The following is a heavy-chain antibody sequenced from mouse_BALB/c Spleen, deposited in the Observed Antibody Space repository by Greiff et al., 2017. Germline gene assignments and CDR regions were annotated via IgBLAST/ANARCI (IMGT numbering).Heavy chain of an antibody. D-gene: IGHD1-2*01. CDR3: ARKTLITTSFYWYFDV. CDR2: ISYSGST. CDR1: GDSITSGY. Sequence: EVKLVESGPSLVKPSQTLSLTCSVTGDSITSGYWNWIRKFPGNKLEYMGYISYSGSTYYNPSLKSRISITRDTSKNQYYLQLNSVTTEDTATYYCARKTLITTSFYWYFDVWGAGTTVTVSS. V-gene: IGHV3-8*02. J-gene: IGHJ1*01.